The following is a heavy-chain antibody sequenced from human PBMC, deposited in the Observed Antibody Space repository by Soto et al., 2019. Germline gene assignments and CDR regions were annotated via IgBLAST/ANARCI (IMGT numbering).Heavy chain of an antibody. Sequence: SETLSLTCAVYGGSFSGYYWSWIRQPPGKGLEWIGEINHSGSTNYNPSLKSRVTISVDTSKNQFSLKLSSVTAADTAVYYCARVVRTQATVNIGGYFDYWGQGTLVTVSS. D-gene: IGHD4-17*01. J-gene: IGHJ4*02. CDR1: GGSFSGYY. CDR2: INHSGST. V-gene: IGHV4-34*01. CDR3: ARVVRTQATVNIGGYFDY.